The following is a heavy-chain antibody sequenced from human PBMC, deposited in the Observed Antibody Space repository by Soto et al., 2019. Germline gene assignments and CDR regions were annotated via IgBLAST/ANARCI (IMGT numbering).Heavy chain of an antibody. CDR1: GGSISSGGYY. CDR3: ARMNYYDTSGYPFDY. J-gene: IGHJ4*02. CDR2: IYYSGST. D-gene: IGHD3-22*01. V-gene: IGHV4-31*03. Sequence: SETLSVPCTVSGGSISSGGYYSSWLRQHPGKGLEWIGYIYYSGSTYYNPSLKSRVTISVDTSKNQFSLKLSSVTAADTAVYYCARMNYYDTSGYPFDYWGQGTLVTVS.